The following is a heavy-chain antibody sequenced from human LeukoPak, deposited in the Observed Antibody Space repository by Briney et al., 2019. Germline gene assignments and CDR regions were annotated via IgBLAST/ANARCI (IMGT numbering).Heavy chain of an antibody. CDR3: ARVFKGSGWYGEIDY. CDR2: INPNSGGT. CDR1: GYTFTGYY. V-gene: IGHV1-2*06. J-gene: IGHJ4*02. D-gene: IGHD6-19*01. Sequence: ASVKVSCKASGYTFTGYYMHWVRQAPGQGLEWMGRINPNSGGTNYAQKFQGRVTMTRDTSISTAYTELSRLRSDDTAVYYCARVFKGSGWYGEIDYWGQGTLVTVSS.